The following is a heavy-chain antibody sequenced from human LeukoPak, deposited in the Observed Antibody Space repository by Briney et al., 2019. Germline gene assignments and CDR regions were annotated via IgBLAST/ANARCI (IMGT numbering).Heavy chain of an antibody. CDR1: GFTFSSYW. Sequence: KTGGSLRLSCAASGFTFSSYWMSWVRQAPVKGLEWVANIKQDGSEKYYVDSVKGRFTISRDNAKNSLYLQMNSLRAEDTAVYYCAREGRDFWSGYCYYFDYWGQGTLVTVSS. J-gene: IGHJ4*02. V-gene: IGHV3-7*01. CDR3: AREGRDFWSGYCYYFDY. D-gene: IGHD3-3*01. CDR2: IKQDGSEK.